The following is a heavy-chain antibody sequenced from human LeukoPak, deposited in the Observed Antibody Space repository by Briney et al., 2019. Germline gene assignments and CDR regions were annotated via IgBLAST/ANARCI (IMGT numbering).Heavy chain of an antibody. V-gene: IGHV4-59*08. Sequence: SETLSLTCTVSGGSISSYYWSWIRQPPGKGLEWIGYIYYGGSTNYNPSLKSRVTISVDTSKNQFSLKLSSVTAADTAVYYCARHDLGPNWFDPWGQGTLVTVSS. CDR2: IYYGGST. CDR1: GGSISSYY. J-gene: IGHJ5*02. CDR3: ARHDLGPNWFDP. D-gene: IGHD3-16*01.